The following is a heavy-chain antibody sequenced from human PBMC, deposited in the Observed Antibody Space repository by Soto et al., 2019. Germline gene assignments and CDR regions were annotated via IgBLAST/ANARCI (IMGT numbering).Heavy chain of an antibody. CDR3: ARDGVPRQWLVD. CDR1: GFTFSSYG. CDR2: IWYDGSNK. Sequence: GGPLRLSCAASGFTFSSYGMHWVRQAPGKGLEWVAVIWYDGSNKNYADSVKGRFTISRDNSKNTLYLQMNSLRAEDTAVYYCARDGVPRQWLVDWGQGTLVTVSS. V-gene: IGHV3-33*01. D-gene: IGHD6-19*01. J-gene: IGHJ4*02.